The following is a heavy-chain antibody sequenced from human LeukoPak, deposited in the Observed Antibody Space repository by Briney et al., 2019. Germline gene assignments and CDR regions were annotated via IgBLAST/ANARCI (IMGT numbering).Heavy chain of an antibody. Sequence: GESLKISCKASGYTFTNYWIGWVRQIPGKGLEWMGTIYPGDSDTRYSPSFQGQVTISADKSSSTAYLQCSSLRASDTAMYFCARRAYSHEWFDPWGQGTLVTVSS. V-gene: IGHV5-51*01. CDR3: ARRAYSHEWFDP. CDR2: IYPGDSDT. J-gene: IGHJ5*02. CDR1: GYTFTNYW. D-gene: IGHD5-12*01.